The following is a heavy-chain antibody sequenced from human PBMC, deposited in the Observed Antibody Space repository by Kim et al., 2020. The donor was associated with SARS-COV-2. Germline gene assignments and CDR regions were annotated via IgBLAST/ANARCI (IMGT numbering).Heavy chain of an antibody. CDR1: GGTFSRYA. CDR2: IIPIFGTA. J-gene: IGHJ4*02. V-gene: IGHV1-69*13. D-gene: IGHD3-22*01. CDR3: ARGDRYYYDSSGSFDY. Sequence: SVKVSCKASGGTFSRYAISWVRQAPGQGLEWMGGIIPIFGTANYAQKFQGRVTITADESTSTAYMELSSLRSEDTAVYYCARGDRYYYDSSGSFDYWGQGTLVTVSS.